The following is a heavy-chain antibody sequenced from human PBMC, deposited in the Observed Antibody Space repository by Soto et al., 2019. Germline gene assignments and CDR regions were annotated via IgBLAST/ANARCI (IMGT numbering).Heavy chain of an antibody. CDR1: GFTFSDYY. J-gene: IGHJ4*02. V-gene: IGHV3-11*05. CDR2: ISSSSSYT. D-gene: IGHD2-21*02. Sequence: QVQLVESGGGLVKPGGSLRLSCAASGFTFSDYYMSWIRQAPGKGLEWVSYISSSSSYTNYADSVKGRFTISRDNAKNSLYLQMNSLRAEDTAVYYCARDIGDSKNYDYWGQGTLVTVSS. CDR3: ARDIGDSKNYDY.